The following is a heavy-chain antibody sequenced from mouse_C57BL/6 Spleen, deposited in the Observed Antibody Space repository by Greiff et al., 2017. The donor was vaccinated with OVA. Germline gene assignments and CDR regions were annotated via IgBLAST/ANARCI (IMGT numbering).Heavy chain of an antibody. V-gene: IGHV1-50*01. CDR1: GYTFTSYW. CDR3: ARRSNWDGAMDY. D-gene: IGHD4-1*01. Sequence: QVQLQQPGAELVKPGASVKLSCKASGYTFTSYWMQWVKQRPGQGLEWIGEIDPSDSYTNYNQKFKGQATLTVDTSSSTAYMQLSSLTSEDSAVYYCARRSNWDGAMDYWGQGTSVTVSS. CDR2: IDPSDSYT. J-gene: IGHJ4*01.